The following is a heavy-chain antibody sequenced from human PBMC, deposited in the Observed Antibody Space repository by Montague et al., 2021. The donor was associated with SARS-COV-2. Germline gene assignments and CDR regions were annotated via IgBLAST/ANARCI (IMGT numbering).Heavy chain of an antibody. J-gene: IGHJ3*02. V-gene: IGHV4-59*01. CDR2: IYYSGST. Sequence: SETLSLTCTVSIGSISSYYWSWTRQPPGKGLEWIGNIYYSGSTNYNPSLKSRVTISVDTSKNQFSLKLSSVTAADTAVYYCAGETMTADAFDIWGQGTMVTVSS. CDR3: AGETMTADAFDI. D-gene: IGHD1-14*01. CDR1: IGSISSYY.